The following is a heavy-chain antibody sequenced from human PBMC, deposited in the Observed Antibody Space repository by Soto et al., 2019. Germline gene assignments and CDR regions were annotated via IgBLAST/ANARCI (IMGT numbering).Heavy chain of an antibody. V-gene: IGHV1-2*02. CDR2: INPETGAT. D-gene: IGHD2-2*01. CDR1: GYTFTGYY. Sequence: QVQLVQSGADVKTPGASVRVSCKASGYTFTGYYVHWVREAPGQGLEWMGWINPETGATSYAQKFQGRVTLSRDTSINTAYLELGSLRFDDAAVYFCARERYQVISDGMDVW. CDR3: ARERYQVISDGMDV. J-gene: IGHJ6*01.